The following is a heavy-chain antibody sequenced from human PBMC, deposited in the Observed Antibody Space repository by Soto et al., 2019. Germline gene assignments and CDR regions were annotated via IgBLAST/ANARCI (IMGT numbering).Heavy chain of an antibody. J-gene: IGHJ5*02. D-gene: IGHD3-22*01. Sequence: GGSLRLSCAASGFTFSSYSMNWVRQAPGKGLEWVSSISSSSSYIYYADSVKGRFTISRDNAKNSLYLQMNSLRAEDTAVYYCARGPNNYYDSSGYPNWFDPWGQGTLVPVSS. V-gene: IGHV3-21*01. CDR1: GFTFSSYS. CDR2: ISSSSSYI. CDR3: ARGPNNYYDSSGYPNWFDP.